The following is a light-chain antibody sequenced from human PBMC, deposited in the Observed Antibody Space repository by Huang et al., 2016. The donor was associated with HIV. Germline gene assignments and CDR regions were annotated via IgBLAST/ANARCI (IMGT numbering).Light chain of an antibody. CDR3: LQHNTYPWT. J-gene: IGKJ1*01. CDR2: VAS. V-gene: IGKV1-17*03. Sequence: DIQMTQSPSAMSASVGDRVTITCRASQGINNYLAWFQQKPGKVPERLIYVASSLQGGVPSRFSGSGSGTEFTLTISSLQPEDFATYYCLQHNTYPWTFGQGTKVEIK. CDR1: QGINNY.